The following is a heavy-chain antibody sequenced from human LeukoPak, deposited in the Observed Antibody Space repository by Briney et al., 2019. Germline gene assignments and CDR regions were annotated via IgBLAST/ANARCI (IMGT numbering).Heavy chain of an antibody. V-gene: IGHV1-69*06. CDR1: GGTFSSYA. J-gene: IGHJ3*02. CDR2: IIPIFGTA. CDR3: ARPSTISYYYDSSGYYFDDAFDI. D-gene: IGHD3-22*01. Sequence: ASVKVSCKASGGTFSSYAISWVRQAPGQGLEWMGGIIPIFGTANYAQKFQGRVTITADKSTSTAYMELSSLRSEDTAVYYCARPSTISYYYDSSGYYFDDAFDIWGQGTMVTVFS.